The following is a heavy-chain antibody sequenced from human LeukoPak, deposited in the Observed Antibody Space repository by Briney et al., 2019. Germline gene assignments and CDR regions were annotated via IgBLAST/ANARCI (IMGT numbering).Heavy chain of an antibody. D-gene: IGHD3-22*01. J-gene: IGHJ1*01. V-gene: IGHV3-23*01. CDR3: ASSIDRYDSGGYHSYLQQ. CDR1: GFTFSSYA. Sequence: GGSLILSCAASGFTFSSYAMSWVRQAPGKGREGVSVISGTGGYTDDEDSVKGRFTISIDNSQNTLYLQMNSLREEQTAVYYCASSIDRYDSGGYHSYLQQWGQGTLVTVPS. CDR2: ISGTGGYT.